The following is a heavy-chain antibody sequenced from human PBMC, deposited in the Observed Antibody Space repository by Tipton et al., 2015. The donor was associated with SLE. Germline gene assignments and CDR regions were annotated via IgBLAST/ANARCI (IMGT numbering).Heavy chain of an antibody. CDR3: ARNKAVAGTVIEY. Sequence: TLSLTCIVSGGSIKNHYWSWIRQAPGMGLGGIGYIYYSGGTKYNPSLKSRVTMSVDTSKNQFSLKLTSLTAADTALYYCARNKAVAGTVIEYWGPGTLVTVSS. D-gene: IGHD6-19*01. J-gene: IGHJ4*02. V-gene: IGHV4-59*11. CDR2: IYYSGGT. CDR1: GGSIKNHY.